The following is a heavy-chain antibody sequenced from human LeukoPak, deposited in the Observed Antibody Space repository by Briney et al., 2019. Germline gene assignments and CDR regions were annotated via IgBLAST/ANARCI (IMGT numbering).Heavy chain of an antibody. CDR1: GGSFSGYY. CDR2: INHSGST. D-gene: IGHD6-13*01. CDR3: ARGGRRTAAAGKNFGY. V-gene: IGHV4-34*01. Sequence: PSETLSLTCAVYGGSFSGYYWSWIRQPPGKGLEWIGEINHSGSTNYNPSLKSRVTISVDTSKNQFSLKLSSVTAADTAVYYCARGGRRTAAAGKNFGYWGQGTLVTVSS. J-gene: IGHJ4*02.